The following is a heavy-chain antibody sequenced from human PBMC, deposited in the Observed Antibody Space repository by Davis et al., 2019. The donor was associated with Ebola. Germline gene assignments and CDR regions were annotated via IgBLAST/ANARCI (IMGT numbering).Heavy chain of an antibody. V-gene: IGHV3-23*01. CDR2: TSGSGDST. D-gene: IGHD3-10*01. CDR3: TASSSGPDY. Sequence: GGSLRPSCAASGFTFSSYAMSWVRQAPGKGLEWVSATSGSGDSTHHADSVKGRFTISRDNSKNTLYLQMNSLKTEDTAVYYCTASSSGPDYWGQGTLVTVSS. CDR1: GFTFSSYA. J-gene: IGHJ4*02.